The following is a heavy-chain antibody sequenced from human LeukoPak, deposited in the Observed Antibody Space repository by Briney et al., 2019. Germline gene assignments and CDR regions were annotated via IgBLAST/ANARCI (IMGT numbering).Heavy chain of an antibody. V-gene: IGHV3-30*07. CDR3: AREERDSGSYFGY. J-gene: IGHJ4*02. D-gene: IGHD1-26*01. Sequence: VKGRFTISRDNSKNTLYLQMNSLRAEDTAVYYCAREERDSGSYFGYWGQGTLVTVSS.